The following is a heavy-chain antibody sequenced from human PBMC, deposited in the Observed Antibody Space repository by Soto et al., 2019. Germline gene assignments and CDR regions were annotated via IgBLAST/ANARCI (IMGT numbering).Heavy chain of an antibody. V-gene: IGHV4-28*01. CDR3: ARREIQGPIDY. D-gene: IGHD1-26*01. CDR1: AYSTSSSNW. J-gene: IGHJ4*02. CDR2: IYYSGTT. Sequence: TSERLSLTCPVSAYSTSSSNWWGWIRQPPGKGLEWIGYIYYSGTTYYNPSLKSRVTMSVDTSKNQFSLKLTSVTAVDTAVYYCARREIQGPIDYWGQATLVT.